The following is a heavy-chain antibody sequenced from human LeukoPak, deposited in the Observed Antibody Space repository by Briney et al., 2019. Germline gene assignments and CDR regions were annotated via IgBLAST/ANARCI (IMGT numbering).Heavy chain of an antibody. D-gene: IGHD3-22*01. CDR3: ARQAYGSHFDAFDI. CDR1: GYSFTSYW. CDR2: IYPDDSET. J-gene: IGHJ3*02. Sequence: GESLKISCKGSGYSFTSYWIGWVRQMPGKGLEWMGIIYPDDSETNYSPSFQGQVSMSVDKSVTTAYLQWSSLKASDTAIYYCARQAYGSHFDAFDIWGQGTMVTVSS. V-gene: IGHV5-51*01.